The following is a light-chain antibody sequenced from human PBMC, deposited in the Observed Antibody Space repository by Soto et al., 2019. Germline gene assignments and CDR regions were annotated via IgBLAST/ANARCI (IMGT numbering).Light chain of an antibody. CDR2: GAS. CDR1: QSVSSN. V-gene: IGKV3-15*01. J-gene: IGKJ1*01. Sequence: EIVMTQSPATLSVSPGERATLSCRASQSVSSNLAWYQQKPGQAPRLLIYGASTRATGIPARFSGSGSGTEFTLTISSLQDEDFAVYYCQQYNNWPGTFGQGTKVEIK. CDR3: QQYNNWPGT.